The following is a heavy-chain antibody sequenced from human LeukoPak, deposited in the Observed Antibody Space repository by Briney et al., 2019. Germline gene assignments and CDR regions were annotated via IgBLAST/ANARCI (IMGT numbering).Heavy chain of an antibody. D-gene: IGHD3-22*01. Sequence: SETLSLTCSVSGDSVSRSDSYWDWIRQPPGTGLEWIGTIYYSGRTYYSPSLKSRVTMSVDPSKNQLSLTLRSVGAADTAVYYCARRRYYDGSGYLEWGQGTLLSVSS. CDR3: ARRRYYDGSGYLE. CDR2: IYYSGRT. J-gene: IGHJ1*01. CDR1: GDSVSRSDSY. V-gene: IGHV4-39*01.